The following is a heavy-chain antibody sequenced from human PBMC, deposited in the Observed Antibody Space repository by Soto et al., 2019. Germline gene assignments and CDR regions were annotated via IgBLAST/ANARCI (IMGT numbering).Heavy chain of an antibody. D-gene: IGHD6-19*01. CDR3: AKDLSSGWPPYYYGMDV. CDR1: GFTFSSYA. Sequence: EVQLLESGGGLVQPGGSLRLSCAASGFTFSSYAMSWVRQAPGKGLEWVSAISGSGGSTYYADSVKGRFTISRDNSKNTLYLQMNSLRAYDTAVYYCAKDLSSGWPPYYYGMDVWGQGTTVTVSS. CDR2: ISGSGGST. J-gene: IGHJ6*02. V-gene: IGHV3-23*01.